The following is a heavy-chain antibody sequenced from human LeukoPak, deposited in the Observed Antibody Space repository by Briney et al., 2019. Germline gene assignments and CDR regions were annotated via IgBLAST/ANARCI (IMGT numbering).Heavy chain of an antibody. CDR2: ISAYNGNT. CDR3: ARGTDSSGYYYYFDY. Sequence: ASVKVSCKASGYTFTGYYMHWVRQAPGQGLEWMGWISAYNGNTNYAQKLQGRVTMTTDTSTSTAYMELRSLRSDDTAVYYCARGTDSSGYYYYFDYWGQGTLVTVSS. CDR1: GYTFTGYY. J-gene: IGHJ4*02. D-gene: IGHD3-22*01. V-gene: IGHV1-18*04.